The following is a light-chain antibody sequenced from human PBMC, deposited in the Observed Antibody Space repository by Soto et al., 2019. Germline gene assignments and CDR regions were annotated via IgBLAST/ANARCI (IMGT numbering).Light chain of an antibody. J-gene: IGKJ4*01. CDR3: QQRSNWPS. Sequence: EIVLTQSPATLSLSPGERATLSCRASQSVSSYLAWYQQNPGQAPRLLIYDASNRATGIPARFSGGGSGTDFTLTISSLEPEDFAVYYCQQRSNWPSFGGGTKVEIK. CDR2: DAS. CDR1: QSVSSY. V-gene: IGKV3-11*01.